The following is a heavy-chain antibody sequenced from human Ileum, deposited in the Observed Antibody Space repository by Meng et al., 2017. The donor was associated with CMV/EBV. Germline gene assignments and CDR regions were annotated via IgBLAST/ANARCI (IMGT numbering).Heavy chain of an antibody. CDR2: IKQDGGEK. J-gene: IGHJ4*02. CDR3: ARAPYPAPQDY. Sequence: GGSLRLSCAASGFTFTTYWMTWVRQAPEKGLEWVASIKQDGGEKYYVDSVKGRFTISRDNAKNSLYLQMNSLRAEDTAVYFCARAPYPAPQDYWGQGTLVTVSS. V-gene: IGHV3-7*01. CDR1: GFTFTTYW.